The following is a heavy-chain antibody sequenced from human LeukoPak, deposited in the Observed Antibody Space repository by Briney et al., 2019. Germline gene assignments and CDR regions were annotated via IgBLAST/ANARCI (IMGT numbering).Heavy chain of an antibody. CDR1: GYTFTGYY. Sequence: ASVKVSCKASGYTFTGYYMHWVRQAPGQGLEWMGWINPNSGGTNYAQKFQGRVPMTRDTSISTAYMELSRLRSDDTAVYYCARGEETVTTSWFDPWGQGTLVTVSS. CDR3: ARGEETVTTSWFDP. J-gene: IGHJ5*02. V-gene: IGHV1-2*02. D-gene: IGHD4-17*01. CDR2: INPNSGGT.